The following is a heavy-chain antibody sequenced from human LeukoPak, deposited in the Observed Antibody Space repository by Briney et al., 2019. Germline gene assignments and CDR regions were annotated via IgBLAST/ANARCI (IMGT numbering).Heavy chain of an antibody. J-gene: IGHJ4*02. V-gene: IGHV3-7*01. CDR3: ATNWGYCSSSNCERDY. Sequence: GGSLRLSCAASGFTFNIYWMSWVRQAPGKGLEWVANIKQDGSEKYYMDSVKGRFTIFRDNARNSLYLQMNSLRAEDTAVYYCATNWGYCSSSNCERDYWGQGTLVTVSS. CDR2: IKQDGSEK. D-gene: IGHD2-2*01. CDR1: GFTFNIYW.